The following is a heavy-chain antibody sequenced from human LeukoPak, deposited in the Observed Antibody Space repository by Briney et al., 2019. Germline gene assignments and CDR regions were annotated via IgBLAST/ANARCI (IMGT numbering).Heavy chain of an antibody. J-gene: IGHJ4*02. D-gene: IGHD6-19*01. CDR3: ARPTGQWQGEFDY. V-gene: IGHV5-51*01. CDR1: GYSFTNYW. Sequence: GESLKISCEGFGYSFTNYWIGWVRQMPGKGLEWMGIMYPGNSDTRYSPSFQGRVTMSADKSISTAYLQWNSLKASDTAMYYCARPTGQWQGEFDYWGQEALVTVSS. CDR2: MYPGNSDT.